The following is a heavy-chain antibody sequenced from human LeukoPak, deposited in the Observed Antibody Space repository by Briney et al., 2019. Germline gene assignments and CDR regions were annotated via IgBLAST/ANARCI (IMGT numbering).Heavy chain of an antibody. V-gene: IGHV3-23*01. CDR2: ISVSGGST. D-gene: IGHD6-6*01. J-gene: IGHJ4*02. CDR3: AKDLLYSSSSAVDS. Sequence: GGSLRLSCAASGFTFSNYAVSWVRQAPGKGLEWVSAISVSGGSTYYADSVKGRFTISRDNSKNTLYLQMDSLRAEDTAVYYCAKDLLYSSSSAVDSWGQGSLVTVSS. CDR1: GFTFSNYA.